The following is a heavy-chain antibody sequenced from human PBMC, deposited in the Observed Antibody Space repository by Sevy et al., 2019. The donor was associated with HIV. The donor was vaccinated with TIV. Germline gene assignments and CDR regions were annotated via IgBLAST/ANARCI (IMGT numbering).Heavy chain of an antibody. J-gene: IGHJ6*02. CDR3: AKRRVQSGLSGGGANYGMDV. CDR2: INSDGSST. CDR1: GFTFSSYW. Sequence: GGSLRLSCAASGFTFSSYWMHWVRQAPGKGLVWVSRINSDGSSTSYADSVKGRFTISRDNAKNTLYLQMNSLRAEDTAIYYCAKRRVQSGLSGGGANYGMDVCGRGTTVTVSS. V-gene: IGHV3-74*01. D-gene: IGHD2-8*02.